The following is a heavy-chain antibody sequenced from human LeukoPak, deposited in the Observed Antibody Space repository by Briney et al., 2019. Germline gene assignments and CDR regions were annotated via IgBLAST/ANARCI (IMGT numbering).Heavy chain of an antibody. J-gene: IGHJ5*02. CDR1: GFTFNTYW. D-gene: IGHD6-13*01. CDR3: AREPAAGQGDWFDP. Sequence: GGSLRLSCAASGFTFNTYWMSWVRQAPGKGLEWVANIKQDGSEKYYVDSVKGRFTISRDNAKNSLYLQMNSLRAEDTAVYYCAREPAAGQGDWFDPWGQGTLVTVSS. CDR2: IKQDGSEK. V-gene: IGHV3-7*05.